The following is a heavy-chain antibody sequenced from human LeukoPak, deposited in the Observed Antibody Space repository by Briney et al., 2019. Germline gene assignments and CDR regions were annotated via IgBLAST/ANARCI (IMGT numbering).Heavy chain of an antibody. CDR1: GCSLTNCD. V-gene: IGHV1-8*03. D-gene: IGHD3-22*01. CDR3: ATDTNPGRGIYDSSGYDLDY. CDR2: MNPNSGIT. Sequence: ASLEGSCKASGCSLTNCDSKWVRQATGQGIEWMGWMNPNSGITAYAQKFQGRVTITRNTSISTAYMELSSLRSEDTAVYYCATDTNPGRGIYDSSGYDLDYWGQGTLVTVSS. J-gene: IGHJ4*02.